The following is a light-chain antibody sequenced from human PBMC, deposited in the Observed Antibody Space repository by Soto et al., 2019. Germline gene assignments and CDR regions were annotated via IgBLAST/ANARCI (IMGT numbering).Light chain of an antibody. J-gene: IGKJ3*01. Sequence: DIQMTQSPSSLSASVGARVTITCRASQGISNYLAWYQQKPGKVPKLLIYAASTLQSGVPSRFSASGSGTDFTLTISGLQPEDVATYYCQKYNSAPRTFGPGTKVDIK. CDR3: QKYNSAPRT. V-gene: IGKV1-27*01. CDR2: AAS. CDR1: QGISNY.